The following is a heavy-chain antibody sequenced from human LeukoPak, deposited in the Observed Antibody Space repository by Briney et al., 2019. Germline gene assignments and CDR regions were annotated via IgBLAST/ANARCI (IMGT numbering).Heavy chain of an antibody. CDR3: ARALFAGAFYGMDV. J-gene: IGHJ6*02. CDR1: GFTFSTYG. CDR2: IWNDGSNK. Sequence: GGSLRLSCAASGFTFSTYGMHWVRQAPGKGLEWVAIIWNDGSNKYYADSVKGRFTISRDNSKNTLYLQVNSLRAEDTAVYYCARALFAGAFYGMDVWGQGTTVTVSS. V-gene: IGHV3-33*01. D-gene: IGHD3-10*01.